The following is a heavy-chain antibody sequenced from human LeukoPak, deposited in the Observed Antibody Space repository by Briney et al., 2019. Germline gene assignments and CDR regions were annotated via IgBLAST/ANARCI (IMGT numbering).Heavy chain of an antibody. CDR2: IHWNGGRT. J-gene: IGHJ3*02. V-gene: IGHV3-20*04. Sequence: PGGSLRLSCAASGFTFDNYGINWVRQAPGKGLEWVSRIHWNGGRTGYADSVKGRFTISRDNAKNSLYLQMNSLRVEDTALYYCASDCSSTSCYPRGFVSHAFDIWGQGTMVTVSS. CDR1: GFTFDNYG. CDR3: ASDCSSTSCYPRGFVSHAFDI. D-gene: IGHD2-2*01.